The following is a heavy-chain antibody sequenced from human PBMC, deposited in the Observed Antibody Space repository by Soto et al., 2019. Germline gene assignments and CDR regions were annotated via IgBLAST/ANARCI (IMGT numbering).Heavy chain of an antibody. CDR1: GFTFSSYG. J-gene: IGHJ4*02. CDR2: ISYDGSNK. V-gene: IGHV3-30*18. Sequence: QVQLVESGGGVVQPGRSLRLSCAASGFTFSSYGMHWVRQAPGKGLEWVAVISYDGSNKYYADSVKGRFTISRDNSKNTLYLQMNSLRAEDTAVYYCAKDFDSSGWYFPYYFDYWGQGTLVTVSS. CDR3: AKDFDSSGWYFPYYFDY. D-gene: IGHD6-19*01.